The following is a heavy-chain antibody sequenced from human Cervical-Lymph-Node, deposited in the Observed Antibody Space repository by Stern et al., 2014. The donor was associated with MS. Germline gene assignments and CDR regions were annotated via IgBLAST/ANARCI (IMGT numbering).Heavy chain of an antibody. Sequence: VQLVESGTEVKKPGASLIVSCKASGYTFSSYGISWVRQAPGQGLEWVGWISADSGTTKYAQNLRDRITLTRDTSTDTAYMQIRALCSGDTAVYYCAGDKIHAFDYWGQGTLVSVSS. J-gene: IGHJ4*02. CDR1: GYTFSSYG. V-gene: IGHV1-18*01. CDR3: AGDKIHAFDY. D-gene: IGHD2-8*01. CDR2: ISADSGTT.